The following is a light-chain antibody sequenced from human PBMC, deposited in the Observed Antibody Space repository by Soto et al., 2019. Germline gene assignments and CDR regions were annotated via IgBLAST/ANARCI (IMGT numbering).Light chain of an antibody. CDR1: QSINSD. V-gene: IGKV3D-15*01. CDR2: GAS. CDR3: QQYDRSLT. J-gene: IGKJ4*01. Sequence: EIVMTQSPATLSVSPGETTRLSCRASQSINSDVAWYQQKVGQTPRLLIHGASTRATGIAARFSGSGSGTEFTLTISRLEPEDFAVYYCQQYDRSLTFGGGTKVDIK.